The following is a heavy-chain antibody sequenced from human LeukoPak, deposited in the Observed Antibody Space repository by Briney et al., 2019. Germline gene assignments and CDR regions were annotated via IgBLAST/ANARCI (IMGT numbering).Heavy chain of an antibody. CDR2: IKEDGSEK. J-gene: IGHJ6*04. Sequence: GGSLRLSCAASGFTFSSYWMSWVRQAPGKGLEWVANIKEDGSEKYYVDSVKGRFTISRDNAKNSLYLQMNSLRAEDTAVYYCARDGVVVCEDVWGKGTTVTVSS. V-gene: IGHV3-7*01. CDR1: GFTFSSYW. D-gene: IGHD3-22*01. CDR3: ARDGVVVCEDV.